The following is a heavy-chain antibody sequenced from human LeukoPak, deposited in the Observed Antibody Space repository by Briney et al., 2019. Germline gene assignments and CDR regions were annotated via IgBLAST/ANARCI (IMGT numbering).Heavy chain of an antibody. D-gene: IGHD3-16*01. V-gene: IGHV1-18*01. Sequence: ASVKVSCKASGYTFTSYGISWVRQAPGQGLEWMGWISAYNGNTNYAQKLQGRVTMTTDTSTSTAYMELRSLRSDDTAVYYCAGVALGLGWFDPWGQGTLVTVSS. J-gene: IGHJ5*02. CDR1: GYTFTSYG. CDR3: AGVALGLGWFDP. CDR2: ISAYNGNT.